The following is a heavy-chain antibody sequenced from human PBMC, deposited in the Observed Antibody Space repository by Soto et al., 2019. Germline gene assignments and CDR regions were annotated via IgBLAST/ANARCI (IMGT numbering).Heavy chain of an antibody. J-gene: IGHJ6*02. CDR2: IYYSGST. D-gene: IGHD3-10*01. Sequence: SETLSLTCTVSGGSISSYYWSWIRQPPGKGLEWIGYIYYSGSTNYNPSLKSRVTISVDTSKNQFSLKLSSVTAADTAVYYCARAQSRGYYYGSGSYYKGTLGGMDVCGQGTTVTVSS. CDR3: ARAQSRGYYYGSGSYYKGTLGGMDV. V-gene: IGHV4-59*01. CDR1: GGSISSYY.